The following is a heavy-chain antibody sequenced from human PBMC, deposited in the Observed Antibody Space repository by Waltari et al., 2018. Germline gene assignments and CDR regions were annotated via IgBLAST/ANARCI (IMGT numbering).Heavy chain of an antibody. CDR3: ARHLDYGDSNRGYLDF. CDR2: IYPGDSDT. CDR1: GYSFSSYW. V-gene: IGHV5-51*01. J-gene: IGHJ4*02. Sequence: EVQLVQSGAEVKKPGESLRLSCQGSGYSFSSYWTGWVRQVPGKGLEWMGIIYPGDSDTRYSPSLQGQVTLSADKSIDTAYLQWSSLKASDTAIYYCARHLDYGDSNRGYLDFWGQGTLVTVSS. D-gene: IGHD4-17*01.